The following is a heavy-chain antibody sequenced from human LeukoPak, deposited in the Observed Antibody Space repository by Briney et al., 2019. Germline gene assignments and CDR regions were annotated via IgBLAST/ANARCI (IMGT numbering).Heavy chain of an antibody. V-gene: IGHV3-74*01. D-gene: IGHD1/OR15-1a*01. CDR2: INSDGSTT. CDR3: ARDPGGRRTVHFDY. J-gene: IGHJ4*02. CDR1: GFTFSSYW. Sequence: GGSLRLSCAASGFTFSSYWMYWVRQAPGKGLVWVSRINSDGSTTSYADSVKGRFTISRDNAKNSLYLQMNSLRAEDTAVYYCARDPGGRRTVHFDYWGQGTLVTVSS.